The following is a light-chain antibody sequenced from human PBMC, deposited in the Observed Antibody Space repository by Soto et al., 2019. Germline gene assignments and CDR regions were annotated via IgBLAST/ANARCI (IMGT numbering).Light chain of an antibody. CDR1: QDISNY. Sequence: DIQMTQSPSSLSASVGDRVTITCQASQDISNYLNWYQQKPGKAPKLLIYDASNLETGVPSRFSGSGSGTDFTFTISSLQPEDIATHYCQQYDSLLHTFGGGTKVEIK. CDR2: DAS. J-gene: IGKJ4*01. V-gene: IGKV1-33*01. CDR3: QQYDSLLHT.